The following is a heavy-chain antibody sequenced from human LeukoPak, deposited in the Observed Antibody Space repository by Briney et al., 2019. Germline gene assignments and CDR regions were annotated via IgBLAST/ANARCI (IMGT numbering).Heavy chain of an antibody. V-gene: IGHV4-34*01. J-gene: IGHJ4*02. CDR3: AGPGAGDLDY. D-gene: IGHD3-10*01. CDR1: GGPFTTYY. Sequence: SGTLSLTCVVYGGPFTTYYWSWIRQPPGKGLEWIGEINHSGSTNYNPSLRSRVTMSVDTSKNQFSLKLSSVTAADTAVYYCAGPGAGDLDYWGQGTLVTVSS. CDR2: INHSGST.